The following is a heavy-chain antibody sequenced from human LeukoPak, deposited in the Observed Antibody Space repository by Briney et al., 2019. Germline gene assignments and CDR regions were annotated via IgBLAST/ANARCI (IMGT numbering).Heavy chain of an antibody. D-gene: IGHD5-18*01. CDR1: GGSISSYY. CDR3: ARGRDTAGI. Sequence: PSETLSLTCTVSGGSISSYYWSWIRQPPGKGLEWIGYIYYSGSTNYNPSLKSRVTISVDTSKNQFSLKLASVNAADTAVYYCARGRDTAGIWGQGTLVSVSS. V-gene: IGHV4-59*01. J-gene: IGHJ4*02. CDR2: IYYSGST.